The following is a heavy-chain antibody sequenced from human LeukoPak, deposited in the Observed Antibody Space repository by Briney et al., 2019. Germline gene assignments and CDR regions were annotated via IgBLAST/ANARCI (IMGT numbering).Heavy chain of an antibody. J-gene: IGHJ4*02. CDR2: IRFDATNE. D-gene: IGHD1-14*01. CDR1: GFIFSGSS. Sequence: GGSLRLSCVASGFIFSGSSMHWVRQAPGKGLEWVSFIRFDATNEYYAASVKGRFTISRDNSNNTLYLQMNSLRAEDTAVYYCATPLTGLHFWGQGSLVTVSS. V-gene: IGHV3-30*02. CDR3: ATPLTGLHF.